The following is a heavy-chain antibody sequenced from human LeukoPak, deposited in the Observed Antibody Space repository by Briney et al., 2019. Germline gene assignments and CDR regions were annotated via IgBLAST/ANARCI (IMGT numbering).Heavy chain of an antibody. D-gene: IGHD2-2*01. J-gene: IGHJ6*03. CDR3: ARSPRYQLLWTDYYYYMDV. CDR2: INWNGGST. Sequence: PGGSLRLSCAASGFTFDDYGMSWVRQAPGKGLEWVSGINWNGGSTGYADSVKGRFTISRDNAKNSLYLQMNSLRAEDTALYYCARSPRYQLLWTDYYYYMDVWGKGTTVTVSS. CDR1: GFTFDDYG. V-gene: IGHV3-20*04.